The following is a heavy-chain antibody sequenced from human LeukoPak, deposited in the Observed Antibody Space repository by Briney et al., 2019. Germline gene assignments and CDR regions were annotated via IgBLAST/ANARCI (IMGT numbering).Heavy chain of an antibody. J-gene: IGHJ3*02. CDR1: GFTFSSYA. CDR2: ISGSGGST. CDR3: ARGLVGATSHFDI. V-gene: IGHV3-23*01. D-gene: IGHD1-26*01. Sequence: PGGSLRLSCAASGFTFSSYAMSWVRQAPGKGLEWVSAISGSGGSTYYADSVKGRFTISRDNSKNTLYLQMNSLRAEDTAVYYCARGLVGATSHFDIWGQGTMVTVSS.